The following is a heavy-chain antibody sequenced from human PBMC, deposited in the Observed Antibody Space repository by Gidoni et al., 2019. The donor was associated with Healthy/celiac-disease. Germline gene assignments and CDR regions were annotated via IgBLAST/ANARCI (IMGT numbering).Heavy chain of an antibody. V-gene: IGHV4-59*08. J-gene: IGHJ6*02. CDR2: IYYSGST. Sequence: QVQLQESGPGLVKPSETLSLTCTVSGGSISSYYWSWIRQPPGKGLEWIGYIYYSGSTNYNPSLKSRVTISVDTSKNQFSLKLSSVTAADTAVYYCARHLFSDFWSGYYNDYGMDVWGQGTTVTVSS. CDR3: ARHLFSDFWSGYYNDYGMDV. D-gene: IGHD3-3*01. CDR1: GGSISSYY.